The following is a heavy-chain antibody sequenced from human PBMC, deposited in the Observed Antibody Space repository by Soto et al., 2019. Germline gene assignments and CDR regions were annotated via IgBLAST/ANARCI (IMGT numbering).Heavy chain of an antibody. CDR2: ISSNGGST. Sequence: PGGPLRLSCAASGFTFSSYAMHWVRQAPGKGLEYVSAISSNGGSTYYANSVKGRFTISRDNSKNTLYLQMGSLRAEDMAVYYCATGSDFGDLSYYMDVWGKGTTVTVSS. V-gene: IGHV3-64*01. D-gene: IGHD4-17*01. J-gene: IGHJ6*03. CDR3: ATGSDFGDLSYYMDV. CDR1: GFTFSSYA.